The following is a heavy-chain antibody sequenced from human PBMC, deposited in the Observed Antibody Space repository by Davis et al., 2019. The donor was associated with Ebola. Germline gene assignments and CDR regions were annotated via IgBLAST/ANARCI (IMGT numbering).Heavy chain of an antibody. J-gene: IGHJ4*02. Sequence: GESLKISCGASGFTFSSYGMHWVRQAPGKGLEWVAVIWYDGSNKYYADSVKGRFTISRDNSKNTLYLQMNSLRAEDTAVYYCARERAGSGLDYWGQGTLVTVSS. D-gene: IGHD6-19*01. CDR1: GFTFSSYG. V-gene: IGHV3-30*19. CDR3: ARERAGSGLDY. CDR2: IWYDGSNK.